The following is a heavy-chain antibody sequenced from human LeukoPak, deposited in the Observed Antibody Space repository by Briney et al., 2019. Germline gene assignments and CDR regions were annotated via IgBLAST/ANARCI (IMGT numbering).Heavy chain of an antibody. CDR1: GYTFTGYY. CDR2: IWYDGSNK. V-gene: IGHV3-33*01. J-gene: IGHJ4*02. Sequence: SCKASGYTFTGYYMHWVRQAPGKGLEWVAVIWYDGSNKYYADSVKGRFTISRDNSKNTLYLQMNSLRAEDTAVYYCATNPGYSGYWGQGTLVTVSS. D-gene: IGHD3-10*01. CDR3: ATNPGYSGY.